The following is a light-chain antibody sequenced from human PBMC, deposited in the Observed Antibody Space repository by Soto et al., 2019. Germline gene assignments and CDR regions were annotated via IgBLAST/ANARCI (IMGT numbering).Light chain of an antibody. CDR2: AVN. V-gene: IGLV2-14*01. Sequence: QSALTQPASVSGSPGQSITISCTGTSSDVGGYNFVSWYQQHPGKAPKLMIFAVNNRPSGVSNRFSGSKSGNTASLTISGLQAEDEADYYCSSWTSSTTQVLGGGTKLTVL. J-gene: IGLJ2*01. CDR3: SSWTSSTTQV. CDR1: SSDVGGYNF.